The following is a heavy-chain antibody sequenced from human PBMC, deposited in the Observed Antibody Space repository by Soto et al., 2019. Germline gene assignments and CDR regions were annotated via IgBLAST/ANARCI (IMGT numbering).Heavy chain of an antibody. CDR1: GFTVSSHY. CDR2: IYSGGST. Sequence: EVQLVESGGGLVQPGGSLRLSCAASGFTVSSHYMSWVRHAPGKGLECVSVIYSGGSTYYADSVKGRFTISRDNTKNTLYLQMSSLRAEDTAVYYCARSLDSYSGYDYRCWYFDLWGRGTLVTVSS. V-gene: IGHV3-66*01. CDR3: ARSLDSYSGYDYRCWYFDL. J-gene: IGHJ2*01. D-gene: IGHD5-12*01.